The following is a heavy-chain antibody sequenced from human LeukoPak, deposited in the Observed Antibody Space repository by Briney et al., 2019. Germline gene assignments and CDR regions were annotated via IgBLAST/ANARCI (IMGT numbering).Heavy chain of an antibody. Sequence: PSETLSLTCTVSGGSISSYYWNWIRQPPGKGLEWIGHIYDSATTASNPSLKSRVTISVDTSQSQFSLRLSSVTAADTAIYYCARDCGGGCYSGFDYWGQGALVTVSS. CDR2: IYDSATT. CDR1: GGSISSYY. CDR3: ARDCGGGCYSGFDY. V-gene: IGHV4-59*01. D-gene: IGHD2-15*01. J-gene: IGHJ4*02.